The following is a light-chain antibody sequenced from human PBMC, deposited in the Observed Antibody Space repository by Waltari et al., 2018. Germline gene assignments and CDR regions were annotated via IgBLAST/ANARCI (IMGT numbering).Light chain of an antibody. CDR1: QSVFFSSNNKNY. V-gene: IGKV4-1*01. CDR2: WAS. J-gene: IGKJ1*01. CDR3: QQYYTTPWT. Sequence: DIVMTQSPDSLAVSLGERATINCMSSQSVFFSSNNKNYLAWYQQKPGQPPKVRIYWASTRESGVPDRFSGSGSGTDFSLTISSLQAEDVAVYYCQQYYTTPWTFGQGTKVEIK.